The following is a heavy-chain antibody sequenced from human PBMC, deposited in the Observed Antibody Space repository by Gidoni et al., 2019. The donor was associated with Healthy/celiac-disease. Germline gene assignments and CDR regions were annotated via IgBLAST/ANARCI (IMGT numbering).Heavy chain of an antibody. V-gene: IGHV1-69*01. J-gene: IGHJ3*02. CDR2: IIPIFGTA. CDR1: GGTFSSYA. D-gene: IGHD1-26*01. CDR3: ARYGCRGSYCRFWDDAFDI. Sequence: QVQLVQSGAEVKKPGSSVKVSCKASGGTFSSYAISWVRQAPGQGLEWMGGIIPIFGTANYAQKFQGRVTITADESTSTAYMELSSLRSEDTAVYYCARYGCRGSYCRFWDDAFDIWGQGTMVTVSS.